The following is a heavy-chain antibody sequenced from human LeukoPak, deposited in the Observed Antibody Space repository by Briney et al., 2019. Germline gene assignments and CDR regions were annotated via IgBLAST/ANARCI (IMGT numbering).Heavy chain of an antibody. J-gene: IGHJ4*02. D-gene: IGHD3-22*01. CDR1: GGSISSGSYY. V-gene: IGHV4-61*02. CDR2: IYTSGST. Sequence: SETLSLTCTVSGGSISSGSYYWSWIRQPAGKGLEWIGRIYTSGSTNYNPSLKSRVTISVDTSKNQFSLKLSSVTAADTAVYYCARCGVYYYDSSGYYVFDYWGQGTLVTVSS. CDR3: ARCGVYYYDSSGYYVFDY.